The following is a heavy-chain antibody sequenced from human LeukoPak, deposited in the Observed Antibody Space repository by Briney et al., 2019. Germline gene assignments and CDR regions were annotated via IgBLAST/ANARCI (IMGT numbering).Heavy chain of an antibody. CDR1: GGTFSSYA. CDR3: ARGLYGDNYYYYGMDV. Sequence: GSSVKVSCKASGGTFSSYAISWVRQAPGQGLEWMGGIIPIFGTANYAQKFQGRVTITADKSTSTAYMELSSLRSEDTAVYYCARGLYGDNYYYYGMDVWGQGTTVTVSS. D-gene: IGHD4-17*01. CDR2: IIPIFGTA. J-gene: IGHJ6*02. V-gene: IGHV1-69*06.